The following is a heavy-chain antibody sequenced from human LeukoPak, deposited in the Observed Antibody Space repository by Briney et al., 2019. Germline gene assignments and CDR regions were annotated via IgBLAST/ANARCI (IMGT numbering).Heavy chain of an antibody. Sequence: GAPVKVSCKASGYTFTSYAMHWVRQAPGQRLEWMGWINAGNGNTKFSQEFQGRVTMTTDTSTSTAYMELRSLRSDDTAVYYCARDHYVWGSYRSLHYYYYMDVWGKGTTVTISS. CDR3: ARDHYVWGSYRSLHYYYYMDV. D-gene: IGHD3-16*02. J-gene: IGHJ6*03. CDR1: GYTFTSYA. V-gene: IGHV1-3*01. CDR2: INAGNGNT.